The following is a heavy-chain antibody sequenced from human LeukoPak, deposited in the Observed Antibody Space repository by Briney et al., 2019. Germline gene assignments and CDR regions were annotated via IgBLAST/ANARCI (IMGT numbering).Heavy chain of an antibody. V-gene: IGHV3-33*01. CDR2: IWYDGSNK. J-gene: IGHJ4*02. CDR1: GFTFSSYG. CDR3: ARGQGITMVRGVIMAIDY. D-gene: IGHD3-10*01. Sequence: GGSLRLSCAASGFTFSSYGMHWVRQAPGKGLEWVAVIWYDGSNKYYADSVKGRFTISRDNSKNTLYLQMNSLRAEDTAVYYCARGQGITMVRGVIMAIDYWGQGALVTVSS.